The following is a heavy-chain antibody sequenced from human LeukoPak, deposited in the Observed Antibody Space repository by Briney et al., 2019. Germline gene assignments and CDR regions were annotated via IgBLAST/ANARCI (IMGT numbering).Heavy chain of an antibody. CDR3: ARTYCSSTSCLVDY. V-gene: IGHV3-64*01. CDR2: ISTNGGST. Sequence: PGGPLRLSCAASGFTFSSYAMHWVRQAPGKGLEYVSAISTNGGSTYYANSVKGRFTISRDNSKNTLYLQMGSLRAEDMAVYYCARTYCSSTSCLVDYWGQGTLVTVSS. J-gene: IGHJ4*02. CDR1: GFTFSSYA. D-gene: IGHD2-2*01.